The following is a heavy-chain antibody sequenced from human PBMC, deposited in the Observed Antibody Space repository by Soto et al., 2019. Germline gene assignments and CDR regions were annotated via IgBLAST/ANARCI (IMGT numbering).Heavy chain of an antibody. CDR1: GFTFSGHW. V-gene: IGHV3-7*01. D-gene: IGHD2-2*01. Sequence: EVHLVESGGGLVQPGGSLRLSCAASGFTFSGHWMSWVRQAPGKGLEWVAHIKQDGSETFYVGSVKGRFTISRDNAKNSLHLPMNRLRAEDPALYYCARDRAFCSGTNCRRGSIYYHSMDVWGNGTTVTVSS. J-gene: IGHJ6*03. CDR3: ARDRAFCSGTNCRRGSIYYHSMDV. CDR2: IKQDGSET.